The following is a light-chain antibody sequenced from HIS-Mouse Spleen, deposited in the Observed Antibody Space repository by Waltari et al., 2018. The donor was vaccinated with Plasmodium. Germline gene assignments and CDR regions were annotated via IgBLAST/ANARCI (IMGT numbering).Light chain of an antibody. CDR3: SSYAGSSV. J-gene: IGLJ1*01. CDR1: SSDVGGYNY. CDR2: EVS. Sequence: QSALTQPPSASGSPGQSVTISCTGTSSDVGGYNYVSWYQQHPAKAPKLMIYEVSTRPSGFPDRFSGSTSGNTASLTVSGLQDEDEVDYYCSSYAGSSVFGTGNKDTVL. V-gene: IGLV2-8*01.